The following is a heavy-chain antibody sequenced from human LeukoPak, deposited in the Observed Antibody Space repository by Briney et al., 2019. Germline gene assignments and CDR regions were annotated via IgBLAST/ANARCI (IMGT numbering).Heavy chain of an antibody. Sequence: GSLRLSCAASGFTFSSYAMHWVRQAPGKGLEWVAVISYDGSNKYYADSVKGRFTISRDNSKNTLYLQMNSLRAEDTAVYYCARELMGYFDIWGQGTMVTVSS. J-gene: IGHJ3*02. V-gene: IGHV3-30-3*01. D-gene: IGHD5-12*01. CDR3: ARELMGYFDI. CDR1: GFTFSSYA. CDR2: ISYDGSNK.